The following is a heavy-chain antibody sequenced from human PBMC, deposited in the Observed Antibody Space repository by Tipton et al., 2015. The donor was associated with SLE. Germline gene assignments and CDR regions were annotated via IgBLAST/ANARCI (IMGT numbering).Heavy chain of an antibody. CDR2: IYTSGST. J-gene: IGHJ4*02. CDR1: GGSISSGSYY. D-gene: IGHD6-6*01. V-gene: IGHV4-61*09. Sequence: TLSLTCTVSGGSISSGSYYWSWIRQPAGKGLEWIGHIYTSGSTNYNPSLKSRVTISVDTSKNQFSLKLSSVTAADTAVYYCVLGSSSSLDYWGQGTLVTVSS. CDR3: VLGSSSSLDY.